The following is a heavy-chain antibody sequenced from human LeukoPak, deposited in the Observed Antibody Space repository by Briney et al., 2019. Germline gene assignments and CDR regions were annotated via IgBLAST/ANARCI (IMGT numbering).Heavy chain of an antibody. J-gene: IGHJ3*02. D-gene: IGHD6-6*01. CDR1: GFTFSSYW. V-gene: IGHV3-7*01. CDR3: AKGSSRPPNAFDI. CDR2: IRQDGSEK. Sequence: QPGGSLRLSCAASGFTFSSYWMSWVRQAPGKGLEWVASIRQDGSEKHYVDSVEGRFTISRDNAKNSLHLQMNSLRAEDTAVYYCAKGSSRPPNAFDIWGQGTLVTVSS.